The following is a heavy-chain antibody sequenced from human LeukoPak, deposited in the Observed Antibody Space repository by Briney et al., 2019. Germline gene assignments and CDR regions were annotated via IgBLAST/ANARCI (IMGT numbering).Heavy chain of an antibody. CDR2: ISSSGSTI. V-gene: IGHV3-11*04. J-gene: IGHJ3*02. CDR3: ARGTMVRGVGAFDI. Sequence: PGGSLRLSCAASGFTFSDYYMSWIRQAPGKGLEWVSYISSSGSTIYYAVSVKGRFTIARDNAKNSLYVQMNSLRAEDTAVYYCARGTMVRGVGAFDIWGQGTMVTVSS. CDR1: GFTFSDYY. D-gene: IGHD3-10*01.